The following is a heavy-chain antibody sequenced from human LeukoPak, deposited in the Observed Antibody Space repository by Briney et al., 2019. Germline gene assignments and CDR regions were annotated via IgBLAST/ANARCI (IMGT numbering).Heavy chain of an antibody. V-gene: IGHV1-2*02. Sequence: ASVKVSCKASGYTFSGFYMHWVRQAPGQGLEWMGWINPNSGGTNYAQKFQGRVTMTRDTSISTAYMELSSLRSEDTAVYYCASGPNWNYDYWGQGTLVTVSS. J-gene: IGHJ4*02. D-gene: IGHD1-7*01. CDR3: ASGPNWNYDY. CDR2: INPNSGGT. CDR1: GYTFSGFY.